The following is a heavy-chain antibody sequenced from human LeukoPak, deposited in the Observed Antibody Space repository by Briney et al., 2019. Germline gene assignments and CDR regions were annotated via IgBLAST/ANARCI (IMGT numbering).Heavy chain of an antibody. J-gene: IGHJ3*02. CDR3: ARGVGATGLDAFDI. CDR2: IIPIFGTA. Sequence: SVKVSCKASGGTFSSYAISWVRQALGQGLEWMGGIIPIFGTANYAQKFQGRVTITTDESTSTAYMELSSLRSEDTAVYYCARGVGATGLDAFDIWGQGTMVTVSS. CDR1: GGTFSSYA. D-gene: IGHD1-26*01. V-gene: IGHV1-69*05.